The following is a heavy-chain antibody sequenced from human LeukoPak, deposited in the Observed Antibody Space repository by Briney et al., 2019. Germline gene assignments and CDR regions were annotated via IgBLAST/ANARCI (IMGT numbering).Heavy chain of an antibody. CDR3: AKVRWGSDNALDS. V-gene: IGHV3-30*18. CDR2: ISHDGSNK. CDR1: GFPFSDYG. D-gene: IGHD3-16*01. J-gene: IGHJ4*02. Sequence: GGSLRLSCAASGFPFSDYGMYWVRQAPGKGLEWLAVISHDGSNKHYADSVKGQITISRDSSMNTLYLQMNSLTAEDTAVYYCAKVRWGSDNALDSWGQGTLVTGSS.